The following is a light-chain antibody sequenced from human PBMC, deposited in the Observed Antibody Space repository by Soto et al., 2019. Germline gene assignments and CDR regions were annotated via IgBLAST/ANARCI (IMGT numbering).Light chain of an antibody. Sequence: EIVLTQSPATLSLSPGEIATLSCRASQSVSSYLAWYQQKPGQAPWLLIYDASNRATGIPARFSGSGSGTDFTLTISSLEPEDFAVYYCQQRSNWPPTFGQGTRLEIK. CDR1: QSVSSY. CDR2: DAS. J-gene: IGKJ5*01. CDR3: QQRSNWPPT. V-gene: IGKV3-11*01.